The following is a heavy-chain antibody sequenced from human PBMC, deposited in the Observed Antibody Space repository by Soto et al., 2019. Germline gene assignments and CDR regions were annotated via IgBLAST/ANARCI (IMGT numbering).Heavy chain of an antibody. D-gene: IGHD3-3*01. Sequence: PSETLSLSCTVSGGSISSGDYYWSWIRQTPGKGLEWIGYIYYSGSTYYNPSLKSRVTISVDTSKNQFSLKLSSVTAADTAVYYCARGRFLEWLLEYYFDYWGQGTLVTVSS. V-gene: IGHV4-30-4*01. CDR1: GGSISSGDYY. CDR2: IYYSGST. CDR3: ARGRFLEWLLEYYFDY. J-gene: IGHJ4*02.